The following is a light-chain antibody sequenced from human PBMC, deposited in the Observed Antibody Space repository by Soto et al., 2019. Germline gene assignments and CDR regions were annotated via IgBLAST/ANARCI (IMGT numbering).Light chain of an antibody. CDR3: LQYDTSSGT. CDR1: QSVSSNS. CDR2: GAS. V-gene: IGKV3-20*01. Sequence: EIVLTQSPGTLSLSPGERATLSCSASQSVSSNSLAWYKQPPGQDNRLLIYGASRRAIGIPDRFSGIGSGTDFTLTIDRLEPEDSALYYCLQYDTSSGTFGQGTKVDIK. J-gene: IGKJ1*01.